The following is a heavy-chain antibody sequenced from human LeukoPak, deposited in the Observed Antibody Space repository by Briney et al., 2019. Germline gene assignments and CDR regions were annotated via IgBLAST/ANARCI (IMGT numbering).Heavy chain of an antibody. CDR1: GFTFSSYG. D-gene: IGHD6-19*01. CDR2: IQYDGSNK. V-gene: IGHV3-30*02. CDR3: AKDHLPGIVVADRDY. J-gene: IGHJ4*02. Sequence: PGGSLRLSCAASGFTFSSYGMHWVRQAPGKGLEWVAFIQYDGSNKYYADSVKGRFTISRDNSKNTLYLQMNSLRAEDTAVYYCAKDHLPGIVVADRDYWGQGTLVTVSS.